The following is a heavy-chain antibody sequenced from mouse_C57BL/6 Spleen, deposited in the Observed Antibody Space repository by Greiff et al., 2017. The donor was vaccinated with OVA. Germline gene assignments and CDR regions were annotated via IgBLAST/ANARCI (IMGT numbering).Heavy chain of an antibody. CDR2: IDPSDSYT. CDR1: GYTFTSYW. Sequence: VQLQESGAELVMPGASVKLSCKASGYTFTSYWMHWVKQRPGQGLEWIGEIDPSDSYTNYNQKFKGKSTLTVDKSSSTAYMQLSSLTSEDSAVYYCARSTGDFDVWGTGTTVTVSS. D-gene: IGHD2-1*01. J-gene: IGHJ1*03. V-gene: IGHV1-69*01. CDR3: ARSTGDFDV.